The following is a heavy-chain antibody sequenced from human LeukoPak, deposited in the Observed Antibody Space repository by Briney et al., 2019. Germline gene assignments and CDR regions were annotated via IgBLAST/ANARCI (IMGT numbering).Heavy chain of an antibody. D-gene: IGHD3-16*01. Sequence: SETLSLTCTVSGGSISTSSYYWGWIRQPPGKGLEWIASIYYSGNTYYNPSLKSRVAISIDTSKNQFSLKLSSVTAADTAVYYCARRGENWGIAFDIWGQGTTVTVSS. CDR3: ARRGENWGIAFDI. CDR2: IYYSGNT. CDR1: GGSISTSSYY. J-gene: IGHJ3*02. V-gene: IGHV4-39*01.